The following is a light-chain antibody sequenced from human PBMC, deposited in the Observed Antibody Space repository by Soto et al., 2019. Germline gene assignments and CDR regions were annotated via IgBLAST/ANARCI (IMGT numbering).Light chain of an antibody. CDR3: QQYNSYSRT. J-gene: IGKJ2*02. V-gene: IGKV1-17*01. CDR1: QDIRSD. CDR2: AAS. Sequence: DIQMTQSPSSLSASVGDRVTITCRASQDIRSDLGWFQQKPGKAPKRLIYAASTLQSGVPSRFSGSRSGTEFTLTISSLQPDDFATYYCQQYNSYSRTFGQGTKLEIK.